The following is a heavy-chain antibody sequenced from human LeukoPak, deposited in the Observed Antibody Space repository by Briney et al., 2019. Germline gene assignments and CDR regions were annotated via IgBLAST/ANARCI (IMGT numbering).Heavy chain of an antibody. CDR3: ASRSTVTTLYFDY. J-gene: IGHJ4*02. V-gene: IGHV4-34*01. Sequence: SETLSLTCAVYGGSFSGYYRSWIRQPPGKGLEWIGKINHSGSTNYNPSLKSRVTISVDTSKNQFSLKLSSVTAADTAVYYCASRSTVTTLYFDYWGQGTLVTVSS. D-gene: IGHD4-17*01. CDR2: INHSGST. CDR1: GGSFSGYY.